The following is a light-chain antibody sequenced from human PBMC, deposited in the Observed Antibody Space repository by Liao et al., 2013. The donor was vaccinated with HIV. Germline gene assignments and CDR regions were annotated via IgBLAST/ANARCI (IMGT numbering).Light chain of an antibody. V-gene: IGLV3-21*04. CDR3: QVWDNSVDRVV. CDR1: NIGDKS. CDR2: YDN. Sequence: SNVLTQPPSVSVAPGQTARITCGGDNIGDKSVHWYQQRPGQAPVLLIYYDNDRPSGTPERFSGSTSGNTATLTIRRVEVGDEADYYCQVWDNSVDRVVFGGGTKLTVL. J-gene: IGLJ2*01.